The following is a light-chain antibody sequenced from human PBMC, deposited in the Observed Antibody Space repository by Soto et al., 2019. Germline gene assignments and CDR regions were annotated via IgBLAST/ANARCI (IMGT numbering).Light chain of an antibody. CDR1: QSISSY. CDR3: QQSYSTPPYT. J-gene: IGKJ2*01. V-gene: IGKV1-39*01. CDR2: AAS. Sequence: DIQMTQSPSSLSASVGDRVTITCRASQSISSYLNWYQQNPGKAPKLQIYAASSLQSGVPSRFSGSGSGTDFTLTISSLQPEDFATYYCQQSYSTPPYTFGQGTKLEIK.